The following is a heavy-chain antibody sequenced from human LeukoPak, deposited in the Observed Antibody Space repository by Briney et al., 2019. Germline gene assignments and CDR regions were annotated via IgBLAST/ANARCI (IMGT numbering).Heavy chain of an antibody. CDR3: ARIRRGWSQNWDY. CDR2: IKQDGSEK. V-gene: IGHV3-7*01. J-gene: IGHJ4*02. CDR1: GFTCSSYW. Sequence: GGSLRLSCAASGFTCSSYWKSWVRQAPGKGLEWVANIKQDGSEKYYVDSVKGRFTISRDNAKNSLYLQMNSLRAEDTAVYYCARIRRGWSQNWDYWGQGTLVTVSS. D-gene: IGHD6-19*01.